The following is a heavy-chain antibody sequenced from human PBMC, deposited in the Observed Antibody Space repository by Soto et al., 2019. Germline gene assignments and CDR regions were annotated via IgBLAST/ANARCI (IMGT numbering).Heavy chain of an antibody. CDR3: ARDLAGLDH. J-gene: IGHJ4*02. CDR2: IKQDGSEK. Sequence: LRLTCGASGFTFNRFWMGLVREAPGKGVEWVANIKQDGSEKNYVDFVKGRFTISRYNAKNSLFPQMSSLRVDDTAVYYCARDLAGLDHWGQGTLVTVSS. CDR1: GFTFNRFW. V-gene: IGHV3-7*05.